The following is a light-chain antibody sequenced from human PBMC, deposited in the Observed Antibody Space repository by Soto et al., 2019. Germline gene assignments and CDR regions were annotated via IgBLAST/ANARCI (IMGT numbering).Light chain of an antibody. CDR3: HQYDNWPKT. Sequence: EVVVTQSPTTLSVFPGERATLSRRASPRVRSTYARSHQNPGQAPRPLIYGAPTRATGSPARFSGSRSGTEFTLPISSLQSEDFAVYYCHQYDNWPKTFGQGTRREIK. CDR1: PRVRST. J-gene: IGKJ5*01. CDR2: GAP. V-gene: IGKV3-15*01.